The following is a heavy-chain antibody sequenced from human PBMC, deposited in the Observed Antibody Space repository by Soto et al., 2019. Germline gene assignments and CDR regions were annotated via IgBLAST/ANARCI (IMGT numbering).Heavy chain of an antibody. V-gene: IGHV3-23*01. CDR3: ATDGIFGVVISKNGKFDP. J-gene: IGHJ5*02. D-gene: IGHD3-3*01. CDR1: GFTFSSYA. CDR2: ISGSGGST. Sequence: PGGSLRLSCAASGFTFSSYAMSWVRQAPGKGLEWVSAISGSGGSTYYADSVKGRFTISRDNSKNTLYLQMNSLRAEDTAVYYCATDGIFGVVISKNGKFDPWGQGTLVTVSS.